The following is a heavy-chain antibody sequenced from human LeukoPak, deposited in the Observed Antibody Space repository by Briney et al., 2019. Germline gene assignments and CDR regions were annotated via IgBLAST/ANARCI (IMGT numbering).Heavy chain of an antibody. J-gene: IGHJ5*02. CDR3: GKERHAPGRCCSSALCCPRDP. CDR2: ISGSGGST. D-gene: IGHD2-2*01. V-gene: IGHV3-23*01. CDR1: GFTFSSYG. Sequence: PGGSLRLSCAASGFTFSSYGMGWARQARGEGREWVSSISGSGGSTYYAVSVEGRFTISRDTSKRTLYLQMNSLRAEGTVVYYGGKERHAPGRCCSSALCCPRDPWGQGTLVNVSS.